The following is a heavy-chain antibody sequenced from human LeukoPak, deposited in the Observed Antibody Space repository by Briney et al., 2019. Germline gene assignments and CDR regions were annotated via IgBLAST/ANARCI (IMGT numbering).Heavy chain of an antibody. CDR1: GYTFTGYY. CDR2: INPNSGGT. D-gene: IGHD1-26*01. Sequence: GASVKVSCKASGYTFTGYYMHWVRQAPGQGLEWMGWINPNSGGTNYAQKFQGRVTMTRDTSISTAYMELSRLRSDDTAVYYCARTIFPGRHGSYYPGLGDWFDPWGQGTLVTVSS. V-gene: IGHV1-2*02. J-gene: IGHJ5*02. CDR3: ARTIFPGRHGSYYPGLGDWFDP.